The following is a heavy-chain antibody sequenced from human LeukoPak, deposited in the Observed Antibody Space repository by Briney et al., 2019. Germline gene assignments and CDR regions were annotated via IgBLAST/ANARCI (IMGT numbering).Heavy chain of an antibody. D-gene: IGHD6-13*01. CDR1: GFTFSGYG. CDR2: ISYDGSNK. J-gene: IGHJ4*02. V-gene: IGHV3-30*03. Sequence: PGRSLRLSCAASGFTFSGYGMHWVRQAPGKGLEWVAVISYDGSNKYYADSVKGRFTISRDNSKNTLYLQMNSLRAEDTAVYYCARDDSSSWRPDYWGQGTLVTVSS. CDR3: ARDDSSSWRPDY.